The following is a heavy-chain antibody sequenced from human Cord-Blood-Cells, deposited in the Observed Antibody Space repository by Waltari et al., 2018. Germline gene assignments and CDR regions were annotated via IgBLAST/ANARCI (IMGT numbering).Heavy chain of an antibody. D-gene: IGHD3-10*01. V-gene: IGHV1-8*03. CDR2: INPNSGNT. Sequence: QVQLVQSGAEVKKPGASVKVSCKASGYTFTSYDINWVRQATGQGLEWMGWINPNSGNTGYAQKFQGRVTITRNTSISTAYMELSSLRSEDTAVYYCARVGSYYGSSYYYYYMDVWGKGTTVTVSS. CDR3: ARVGSYYGSSYYYYYMDV. J-gene: IGHJ6*03. CDR1: GYTFTSYD.